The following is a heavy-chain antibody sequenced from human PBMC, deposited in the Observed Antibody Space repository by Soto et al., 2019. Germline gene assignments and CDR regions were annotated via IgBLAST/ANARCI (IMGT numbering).Heavy chain of an antibody. D-gene: IGHD3-16*01. Sequence: EVHPVESGGGLVQPGGSLRLSCAASGFTFSGYWMHWVRQAPGKGLVWVSRINRDGSSTSYAGSVKGRFTISRDNAKNTLYMQMNSLRVEDTAVYYCARDLGVWGQGTLVTVSS. V-gene: IGHV3-74*01. J-gene: IGHJ4*02. CDR2: INRDGSST. CDR3: ARDLGV. CDR1: GFTFSGYW.